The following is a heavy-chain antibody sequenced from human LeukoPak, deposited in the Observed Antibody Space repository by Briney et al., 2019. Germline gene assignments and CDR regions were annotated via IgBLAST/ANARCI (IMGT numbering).Heavy chain of an antibody. CDR3: AKDGGHYDFWSGYYYWYFDL. J-gene: IGHJ2*01. V-gene: IGHV3-30*18. CDR1: GFTFSSYS. CDR2: IAYDGSNE. D-gene: IGHD3-3*01. Sequence: GGSLRLSCAASGFTFSSYSMNWVRHAPGKGLEWVAVIAYDGSNEYYADSVKGRFTISRDNSKNTLYLQMNSLRAEDTAVYYCAKDGGHYDFWSGYYYWYFDLWGRGTLVTVSS.